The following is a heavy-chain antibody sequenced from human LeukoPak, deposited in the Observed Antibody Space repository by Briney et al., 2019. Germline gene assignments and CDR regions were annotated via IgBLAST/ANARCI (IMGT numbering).Heavy chain of an antibody. D-gene: IGHD6-13*01. J-gene: IGHJ4*02. CDR2: IYYTGST. V-gene: IGHV4-59*01. CDR1: GGSIGNNY. Sequence: SSETLSLTCTVSGGSIGNNYWNWIRLPPGKELEWIGYIYYTGSTHYNPSLKSRVTISLDTSKSQFSLKLTSVTAADTAVYYCAKARDSNIWYPFDYWGQGTLVTVSS. CDR3: AKARDSNIWYPFDY.